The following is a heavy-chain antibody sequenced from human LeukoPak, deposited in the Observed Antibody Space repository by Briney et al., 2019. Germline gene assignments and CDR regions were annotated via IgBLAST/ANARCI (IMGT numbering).Heavy chain of an antibody. Sequence: GGSLRLSCAASGFTVSSNYMSWVRQAPGKGLEWVSYISGIGSTVYYADSVKGRFTISRDNAKNSLYLQVNSLRAEDTAVYYCARGGAARPDYWGQGTRVTVSS. CDR2: ISGIGSTV. CDR3: ARGGAARPDY. J-gene: IGHJ4*02. V-gene: IGHV3-48*01. CDR1: GFTVSSNY. D-gene: IGHD6-6*01.